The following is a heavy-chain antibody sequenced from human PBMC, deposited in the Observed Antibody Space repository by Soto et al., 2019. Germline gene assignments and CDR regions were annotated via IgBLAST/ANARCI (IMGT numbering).Heavy chain of an antibody. D-gene: IGHD3-16*01. J-gene: IGHJ3*02. CDR2: INPYNANT. V-gene: IGHV1-18*04. CDR3: ARDRVAGIWGDAFDI. Sequence: QVQLVQSGTEVKKPGASVKVSCKTSGYTFTNHGINWVRQAPGQGLEWMGWINPYNANTNYAQKLQGRATMTTDTSTTTAYMDLGSLTSDGTAGYYCARDRVAGIWGDAFDIWGEGTVVSVSS. CDR1: GYTFTNHG.